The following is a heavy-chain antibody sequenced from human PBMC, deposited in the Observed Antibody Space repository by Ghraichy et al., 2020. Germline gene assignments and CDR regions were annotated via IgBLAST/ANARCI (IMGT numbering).Heavy chain of an antibody. Sequence: SQTLSLTCTVSGGSISSGDYYWSWIRQPPGKGLEWIGYIYYSGSTYYNPSLKSRVTISVDTSKNQFSLKLSSVTAADTAVYYCARVSPFSYCGGDCYAPSPWFDPWGQGTLVTVSS. CDR2: IYYSGST. V-gene: IGHV4-30-4*01. CDR3: ARVSPFSYCGGDCYAPSPWFDP. CDR1: GGSISSGDYY. J-gene: IGHJ5*02. D-gene: IGHD2-21*02.